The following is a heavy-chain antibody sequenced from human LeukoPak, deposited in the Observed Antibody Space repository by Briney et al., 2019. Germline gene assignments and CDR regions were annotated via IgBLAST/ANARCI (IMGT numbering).Heavy chain of an antibody. CDR2: INPSGGST. CDR3: ARDLWSGYYSLGY. J-gene: IGHJ4*02. CDR1: GYXXTSYY. V-gene: IGHV1-46*01. Sequence: ASVKVXXKASGYXXTSYYXHXVRQAPGQGLEWMGIINPSGGSTSYAQKFQGRVTMTRDTSTSTVYMELSSLRSEDTAVYYCARDLWSGYYSLGYWGQGTLVTVSS. D-gene: IGHD3-3*01.